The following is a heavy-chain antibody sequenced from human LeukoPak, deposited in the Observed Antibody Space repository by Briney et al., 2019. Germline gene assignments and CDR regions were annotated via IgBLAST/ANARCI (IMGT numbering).Heavy chain of an antibody. CDR1: GGSISSYY. CDR3: ARARSGSPYYYYMDV. V-gene: IGHV4-59*01. CDR2: IYYSGST. Sequence: SETLSLTCTVSGGSISSYYWSWIRQPPGKGLEWIGYIYYSGSTNYNPSLKSRVTISVDTSKNQFSLKLSSVTAADTAVYYCARARSGSPYYYYMDVWGKGTTVTVSS. D-gene: IGHD3-22*01. J-gene: IGHJ6*03.